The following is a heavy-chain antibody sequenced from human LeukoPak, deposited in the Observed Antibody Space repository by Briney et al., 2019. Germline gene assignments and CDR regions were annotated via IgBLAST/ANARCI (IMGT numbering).Heavy chain of an antibody. V-gene: IGHV4-59*01. CDR2: IYYSGST. J-gene: IGHJ5*02. D-gene: IGHD2-2*01. Sequence: SSETLSLTCTVSGGSISSYYWSWIRQPPGKGLEWIGYIYYSGSTNYNPSLKSRVTISVDTSKNQFSLKLSSVTAADTAVYYCARGHSQDIVVVPAAIASPNQTNQANWFDPWGQGTLVTVSS. CDR1: GGSISSYY. CDR3: ARGHSQDIVVVPAAIASPNQTNQANWFDP.